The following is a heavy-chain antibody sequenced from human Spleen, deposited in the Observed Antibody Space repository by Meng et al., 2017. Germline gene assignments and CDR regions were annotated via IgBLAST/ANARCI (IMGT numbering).Heavy chain of an antibody. CDR1: GFTFSSCG. V-gene: IGHV3-23*05. Sequence: GESLKISCVASGFTFSSCGMAWVRQAPGKGLEWVSTINNDGDNRHYADSVKGRFTISRDNSKNTLYLQMNSLRAEDTAVYYCATKTTELDNWGQGTQVTVSS. D-gene: IGHD1-1*01. J-gene: IGHJ4*02. CDR3: ATKTTELDN. CDR2: INNDGDNR.